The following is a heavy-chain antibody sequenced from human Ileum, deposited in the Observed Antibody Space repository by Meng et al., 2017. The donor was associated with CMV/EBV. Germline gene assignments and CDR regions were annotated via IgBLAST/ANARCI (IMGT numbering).Heavy chain of an antibody. D-gene: IGHD3-22*01. CDR3: ARGVNYYPISGYKYYDQ. CDR2: IYYSGST. CDR1: GGSFSRGDYY. Sequence: VHVPEWGPGLVEPSQTLSLPCTVSGGSFSRGDYYGSWTRQSPGKGLEWIGYIYYSGSTYYNPSLKSRLIISVDTSKNQFSLKLSSVTAADTAVYFCARGVNYYPISGYKYYDQWGQGTLVTVSS. J-gene: IGHJ4*02. V-gene: IGHV4-30-4*08.